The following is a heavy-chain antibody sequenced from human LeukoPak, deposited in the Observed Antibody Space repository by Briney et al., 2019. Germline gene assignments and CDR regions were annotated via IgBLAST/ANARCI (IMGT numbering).Heavy chain of an antibody. Sequence: GGSLRLSCAASGFNFNSYWMSWVRQAAGEGLECVANIKKGGSGVYLVVSVKGRLTISRDNAKSSLYLQMNSLRGEDTAVYYCARARYGSGGYFFDFWGQGTLVTVSS. CDR3: ARARYGSGGYFFDF. CDR2: IKKGGSGV. V-gene: IGHV3-7*04. J-gene: IGHJ4*02. CDR1: GFNFNSYW. D-gene: IGHD3-10*01.